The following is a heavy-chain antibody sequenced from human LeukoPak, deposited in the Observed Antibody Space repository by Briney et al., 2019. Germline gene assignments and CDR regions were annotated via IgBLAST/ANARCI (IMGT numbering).Heavy chain of an antibody. CDR1: GDSISSSSCY. D-gene: IGHD6-19*01. CDR3: ARAGWFSTTWHFDY. J-gene: IGHJ4*02. CDR2: MFYRGST. Sequence: SETLSLTCTVSGDSISSSSCYWGWIRQPPGKGLEWIGIMFYRGSTYYNPSLKSRVAISVDTSKNQFSLNLSSVTAADTAVYYCARAGWFSTTWHFDYWGQGILVTVSS. V-gene: IGHV4-39*07.